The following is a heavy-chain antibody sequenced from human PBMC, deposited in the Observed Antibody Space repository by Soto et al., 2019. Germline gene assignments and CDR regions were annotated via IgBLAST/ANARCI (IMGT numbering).Heavy chain of an antibody. Sequence: ASVKVSCKASGYTFTSTWMHWVRQAPGQGLEWMGIINPYGGAATYAEKFQGQVTISADKSISTAYLQWSSLKASDTAIYYCAIRGASPWLKFWGQGTLVTVSS. V-gene: IGHV1-46*01. D-gene: IGHD5-12*01. CDR2: INPYGGAA. CDR1: GYTFTSTW. CDR3: AIRGASPWLKF. J-gene: IGHJ4*02.